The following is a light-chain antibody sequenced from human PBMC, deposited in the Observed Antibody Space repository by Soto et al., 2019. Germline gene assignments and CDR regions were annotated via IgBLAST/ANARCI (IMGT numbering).Light chain of an antibody. J-gene: IGKJ5*01. V-gene: IGKV1-39*01. Sequence: DIQMTHSPSSLSASVGDRVTLTCRASQSIISYLNWYQQKPGQAPKLLIYAASSLQSGVPSRFSGSGSGTDVSLTISSLQPADFSTYFCHQRFSIPSTFGQGTRLEI. CDR3: HQRFSIPST. CDR2: AAS. CDR1: QSIISY.